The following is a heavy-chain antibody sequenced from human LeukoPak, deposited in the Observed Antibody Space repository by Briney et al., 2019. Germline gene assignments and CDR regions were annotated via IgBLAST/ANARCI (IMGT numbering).Heavy chain of an antibody. CDR2: IYYSGST. CDR1: GGSISGYY. CDR3: ARALGYCSSSSCSYFDY. Sequence: SETLSLTCTVSGGSISGYYWSWIRPPPGKGLEWIGYIYYSGSTSYNPSLKSRVTISVDTSKNQFSLKLSSVTAADTAVYYCARALGYCSSSSCSYFDYWGQGTLVTVSS. V-gene: IGHV4-59*01. J-gene: IGHJ4*02. D-gene: IGHD2-2*01.